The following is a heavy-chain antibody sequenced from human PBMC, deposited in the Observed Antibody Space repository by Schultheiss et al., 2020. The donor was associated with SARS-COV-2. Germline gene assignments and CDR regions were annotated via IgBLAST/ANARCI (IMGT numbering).Heavy chain of an antibody. CDR2: SHCTGSA. V-gene: IGHV4-34*01. Sequence: LRLSCAVYGGSFSGDSWSWLRQPPGTGLKWIGESHCTGSANCNPSLKSRVSISVDTSKNQFSLKLSSVTAADTAVYYCARGGLYGFYDYWGQGTLVTVSS. CDR3: ARGGLYGFYDY. D-gene: IGHD4-17*01. CDR1: GGSFSGDS. J-gene: IGHJ4*02.